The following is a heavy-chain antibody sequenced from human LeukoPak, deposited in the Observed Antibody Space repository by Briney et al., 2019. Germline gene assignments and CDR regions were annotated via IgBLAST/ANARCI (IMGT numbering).Heavy chain of an antibody. J-gene: IGHJ4*02. D-gene: IGHD3-10*01. V-gene: IGHV3-23*01. CDR2: ISGSGAGT. CDR3: AKDPGAFSGLGYDY. Sequence: GGSLKLSCAASGFTFTTYAMSWVRQAPGKGLEWVSTISGSGAGTHYADSVKGRFTISRDNSKNTLYLQMNSLRAEDTAVYYCAKDPGAFSGLGYDYWGQGTLVTVSS. CDR1: GFTFTTYA.